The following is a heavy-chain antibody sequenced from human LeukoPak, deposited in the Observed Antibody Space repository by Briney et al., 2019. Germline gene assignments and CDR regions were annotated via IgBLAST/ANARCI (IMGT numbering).Heavy chain of an antibody. D-gene: IGHD6-6*01. Sequence: PGGSLRLSCAASGFTFSSYSMNWVRQAPGKGLEWVSSISSSSSYIYYADSVKGRFTISRDNAKNSLYLQMNSLRAADTAVYYXXXTRVEYSSPADYWAQGTLVTVSS. V-gene: IGHV3-21*01. CDR2: ISSSSSYI. CDR3: XXTRVEYSSPADY. J-gene: IGHJ4*02. CDR1: GFTFSSYS.